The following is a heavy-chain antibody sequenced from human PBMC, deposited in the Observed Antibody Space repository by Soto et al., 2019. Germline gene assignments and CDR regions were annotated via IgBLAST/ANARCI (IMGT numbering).Heavy chain of an antibody. CDR2: IYYSGST. D-gene: IGHD5-18*01. Sequence: PSETLSLTCTVSGGSISSGGYYWSWIRQHPGKGLEWIGYIYYSGSTYYNPSLQNRVTISIDTSKNQVSLKVNSVTAADTAVYYCARDHPHSYGVYYFDYWGQGTPVTVSS. CDR3: ARDHPHSYGVYYFDY. V-gene: IGHV4-61*08. CDR1: GGSISSGGYY. J-gene: IGHJ4*02.